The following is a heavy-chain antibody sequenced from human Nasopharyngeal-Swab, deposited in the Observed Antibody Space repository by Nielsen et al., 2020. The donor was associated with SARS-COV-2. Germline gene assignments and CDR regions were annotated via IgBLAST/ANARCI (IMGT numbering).Heavy chain of an antibody. J-gene: IGHJ6*02. D-gene: IGHD3-10*01. CDR2: MYSSGRT. CDR3: ARSRGNFYDYGMDV. Sequence: VHQAPGKGLESIGHMYSSGRTNYNPSLKSRVTMSLDTSRNQFSLRLNSVTAADTAVYFCARSRGNFYDYGMDVWGQGTTVTVSS. V-gene: IGHV4-4*01.